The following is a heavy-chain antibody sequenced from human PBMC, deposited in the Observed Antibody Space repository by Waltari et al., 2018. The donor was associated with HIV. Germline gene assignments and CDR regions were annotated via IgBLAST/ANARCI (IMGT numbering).Heavy chain of an antibody. V-gene: IGHV3-7*04. J-gene: IGHJ4*02. D-gene: IGHD3-10*01. CDR2: IKQDGSEK. CDR1: GFTFSSYW. Sequence: EVQLVESGGGLVQPGGSLRLSCADSGFTFSSYWMSWFRQAPGKGVERVGNIKQDGSEKEYVDCVNGRFTISRDNAENSLYLQMNSLRAEDTAVYYCARGGFYGSGSKVNWGQGTLVTVSS. CDR3: ARGGFYGSGSKVN.